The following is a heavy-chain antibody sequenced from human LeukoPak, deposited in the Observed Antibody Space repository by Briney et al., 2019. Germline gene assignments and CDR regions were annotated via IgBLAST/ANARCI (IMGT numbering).Heavy chain of an antibody. CDR2: IYYSGST. Sequence: SETLSLTCTVSGGSISSYYWSWIRQPPGKGLEWIGYIYYSGSTNYNPSLKSRVTISVDTSKNQFSLKLSSVTAADTAVYYCARQSYYDSSGYSSVYWGQGTLVTVSP. CDR3: ARQSYYDSSGYSSVY. J-gene: IGHJ4*02. D-gene: IGHD3-22*01. CDR1: GGSISSYY. V-gene: IGHV4-59*08.